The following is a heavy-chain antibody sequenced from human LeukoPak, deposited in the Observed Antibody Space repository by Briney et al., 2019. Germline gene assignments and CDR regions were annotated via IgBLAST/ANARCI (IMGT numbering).Heavy chain of an antibody. Sequence: SETLSLTCTVSGDSISSSYWNWIRQPPGKGLEWIGYFYNSGSTKYNPSLKSRVTISVDTSRNQFSLKLSSVTAADTAVYYCARHANAYSSSWFDYWGQGTLVTVSS. CDR3: ARHANAYSSSWFDY. CDR1: GDSISSSY. CDR2: FYNSGST. V-gene: IGHV4-59*08. J-gene: IGHJ4*02. D-gene: IGHD6-13*01.